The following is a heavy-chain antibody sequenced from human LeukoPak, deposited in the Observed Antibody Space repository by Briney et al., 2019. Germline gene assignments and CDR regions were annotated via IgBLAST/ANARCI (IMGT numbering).Heavy chain of an antibody. CDR1: GGTFSSYA. D-gene: IGHD4-17*01. Sequence: GASVKVSCKASGGTFSSYAISWVRQAPGQGLEWMGGIIPIFGTANYAQKFQGRVTITADESTSTAYMELSSLRSEDTAVYYCARVESTVTDFVYYFDYWGQGTLVTVSS. J-gene: IGHJ4*02. CDR3: ARVESTVTDFVYYFDY. CDR2: IIPIFGTA. V-gene: IGHV1-69*01.